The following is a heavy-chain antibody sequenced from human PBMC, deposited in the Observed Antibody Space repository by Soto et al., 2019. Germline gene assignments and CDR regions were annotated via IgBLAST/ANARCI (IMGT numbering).Heavy chain of an antibody. V-gene: IGHV3-30*18. CDR3: AKETIQVGGPNYFDY. CDR1: GFSFSRYG. CDR2: ISWDGLAQ. D-gene: IGHD1-1*01. Sequence: VQLVESGGGVVQPGRSLRLLCEASGFSFSRYGMHWVRQAPGMGLEWVAVISWDGLAQYYADSVKGRFTISRDNSQSTIYLQMNSLRTEDTAIYYWAKETIQVGGPNYFDYWGQGALVTVSS. J-gene: IGHJ4*02.